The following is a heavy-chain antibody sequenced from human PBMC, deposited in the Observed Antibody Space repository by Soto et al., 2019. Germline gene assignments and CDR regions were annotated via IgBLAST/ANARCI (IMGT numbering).Heavy chain of an antibody. D-gene: IGHD5-12*01. J-gene: IGHJ4*02. CDR2: ISGSGGST. Sequence: PGGSLRLSCAASGFTFSSYAMSWVRQAPGKGLEWVSAISGSGGSTYYADSVKGRFTISRDNSKNTLYLQMNSLRAEDTAVYYCAKAFGYSGYDYMDYWGQGTLVTSPQ. V-gene: IGHV3-23*01. CDR1: GFTFSSYA. CDR3: AKAFGYSGYDYMDY.